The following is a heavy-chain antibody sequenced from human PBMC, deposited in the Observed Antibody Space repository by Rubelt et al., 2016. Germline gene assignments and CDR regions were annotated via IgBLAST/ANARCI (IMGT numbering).Heavy chain of an antibody. Sequence: QVQLVQSGAEVKKPGASVKVPCKASGYTFSSYYMHWVRQAPGQGLEWMGIIKPSGASTNYAQKFQGRVTLTRETSTSTVYMELNSLRVEDTAVYYCTRDVVGANTPVDHWGQGTLVIVSS. CDR3: TRDVVGANTPVDH. V-gene: IGHV1-46*01. J-gene: IGHJ4*02. D-gene: IGHD1-26*01. CDR1: GYTFSSYY. CDR2: IKPSGAST.